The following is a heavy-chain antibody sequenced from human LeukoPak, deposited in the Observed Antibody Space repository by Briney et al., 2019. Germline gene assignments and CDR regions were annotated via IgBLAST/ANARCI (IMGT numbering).Heavy chain of an antibody. J-gene: IGHJ5*02. V-gene: IGHV4-38-2*02. CDR1: DYSITSDYY. CDR3: AREGSTSGTNWFDP. Sequence: SETLSLTCAVSDYSITSDYYWGWIRQPPGKGLEWIGSIYHSGSTYYNPSLKSRVTISVDTSKNQFSLKLTSVTAGDTAVYYCAREGSTSGTNWFDPWGQGTLVTVSS. D-gene: IGHD3-10*01. CDR2: IYHSGST.